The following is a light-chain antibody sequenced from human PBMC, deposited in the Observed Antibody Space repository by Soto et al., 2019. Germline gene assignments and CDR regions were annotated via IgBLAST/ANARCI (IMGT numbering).Light chain of an antibody. CDR1: QSVSSN. J-gene: IGKJ5*01. CDR3: QQYTKLLPIR. V-gene: IGKV3-15*01. CDR2: DTS. Sequence: LSVKTKERATITCRASQSVSSNLAWYQQKPGQAPRLLIYDTSTRATGIPARFSGSGSGTEFTLTISSLQSEDFAVYYCQQYTKLLPIRFGQGRRLAI.